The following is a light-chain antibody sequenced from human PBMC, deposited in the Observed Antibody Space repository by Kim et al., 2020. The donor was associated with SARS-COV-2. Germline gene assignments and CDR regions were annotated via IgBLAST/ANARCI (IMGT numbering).Light chain of an antibody. CDR3: QRYSNWPLT. CDR2: DAS. Sequence: EIVMTQSPATLSVSPGERATLSCRASQSIRVNLAWYQLKPGQAPRPLIYDASTRATGIPARFSGSGSGTEFTLSISSLQSEDFAIYYCQRYSNWPLTIGGGAKGDI. CDR1: QSIRVN. J-gene: IGKJ4*01. V-gene: IGKV3-15*01.